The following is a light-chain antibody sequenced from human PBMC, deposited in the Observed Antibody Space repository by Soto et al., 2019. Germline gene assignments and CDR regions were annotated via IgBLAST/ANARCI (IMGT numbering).Light chain of an antibody. CDR3: QSYDGSLNTYV. CDR2: SNA. CDR1: SSDIGAGYD. J-gene: IGLJ1*01. V-gene: IGLV1-40*01. Sequence: QSVLTQPPSVSEAPGQRVTISSTGTSSDIGAGYDVHWYQQLPGAAPKLLIYSNAIRPSGVPDRFSGSKSGTSASLAITGLRAEDEADYYCQSYDGSLNTYVFGTGTKLTVL.